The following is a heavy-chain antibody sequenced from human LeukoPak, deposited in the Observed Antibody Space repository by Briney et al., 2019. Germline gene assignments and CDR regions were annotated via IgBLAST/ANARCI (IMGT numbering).Heavy chain of an antibody. CDR1: GGSISSYY. J-gene: IGHJ4*02. Sequence: SETLSLTCTVSGGSISSYYWSWIRQPPGKGLEWIGYIFYSGSTNYNPSLKSRVTISVDTSKNQFSLNLSPVTAADTAVYYCAREGMGGYFDYWGQGTLVTVSS. V-gene: IGHV4-59*01. D-gene: IGHD1-26*01. CDR2: IFYSGST. CDR3: AREGMGGYFDY.